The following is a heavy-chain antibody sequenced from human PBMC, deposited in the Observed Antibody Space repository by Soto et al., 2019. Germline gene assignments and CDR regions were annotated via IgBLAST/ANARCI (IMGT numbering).Heavy chain of an antibody. J-gene: IGHJ3*02. D-gene: IGHD2-15*01. V-gene: IGHV1-3*01. CDR3: VRSIVVVVAATPGEAFDI. CDR1: GYTFTSYA. CDR2: INAGNGNT. Sequence: AASVKVSCKASGYTFTSYAMHWVRQAPGQRLEWMGWINAGNGNTKYSQKFQGRVTITRDTSASTAYMELSSLRSEDTAVYYCVRSIVVVVAATPGEAFDIWGQGTMVTVSS.